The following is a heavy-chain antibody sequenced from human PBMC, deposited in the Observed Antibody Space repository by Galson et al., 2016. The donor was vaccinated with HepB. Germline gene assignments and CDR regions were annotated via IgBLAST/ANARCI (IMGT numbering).Heavy chain of an antibody. J-gene: IGHJ4*02. Sequence: PALVKPTQTLTLTCTFSGFSLNTAAVGVGWVRQPPGKALDWLALIYGDDDKVYNPYLRYRLSIARGTSSNQVVLTMTNMDPKDTATYYCAKGSADFWGQGTLVTVSS. CDR3: AKGSADF. CDR2: IYGDDDK. V-gene: IGHV2-5*02. CDR1: GFSLNTAAVG.